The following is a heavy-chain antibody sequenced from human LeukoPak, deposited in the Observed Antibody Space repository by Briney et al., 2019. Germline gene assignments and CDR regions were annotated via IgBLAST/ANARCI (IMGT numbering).Heavy chain of an antibody. D-gene: IGHD2-2*01. CDR2: IWYDGSSK. J-gene: IGHJ6*02. CDR1: GFTFSSYG. CDR3: ARDQGAQDIVVVPAAAPDYYYYGMDV. Sequence: GGSLRLSCAASGFTFSSYGMHWVRQAPGKGLEWVAVIWYDGSSKYYADSVKGRFTISRDNSKNTLYLQMNSLRAEDTAVYYCARDQGAQDIVVVPAAAPDYYYYGMDVWGQGTTVTVSS. V-gene: IGHV3-33*01.